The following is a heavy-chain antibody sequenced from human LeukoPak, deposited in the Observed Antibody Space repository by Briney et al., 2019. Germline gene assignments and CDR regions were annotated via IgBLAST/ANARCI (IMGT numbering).Heavy chain of an antibody. CDR3: ARVMGDLASLYHMDV. CDR1: GGSISGPY. CDR2: VYYSGST. V-gene: IGHV4-59*11. D-gene: IGHD3-16*01. Sequence: TASETLSLTCTVSGGSISGPYWSWVQQPPGKGLEWIGDVYYSGSTHQNPSLKSRVTISVDTSKNQFSLKLRSVTAADTAVYYCARVMGDLASLYHMDVWGKGTTVTVSS. J-gene: IGHJ6*03.